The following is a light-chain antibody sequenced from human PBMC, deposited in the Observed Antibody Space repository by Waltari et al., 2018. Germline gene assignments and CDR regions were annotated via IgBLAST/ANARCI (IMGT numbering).Light chain of an antibody. CDR1: ESNGADY. Sequence: ENVLTQSPGTLSLSPGGRATLSCRASESNGADYLAWYQKKPGLAPRLLIYGASTRATGVPDRFSVSGSGTDFTLTISRLEPEDFAVYYCQQYHSLPWTFGQGTKVDIK. J-gene: IGKJ1*01. V-gene: IGKV3-20*01. CDR2: GAS. CDR3: QQYHSLPWT.